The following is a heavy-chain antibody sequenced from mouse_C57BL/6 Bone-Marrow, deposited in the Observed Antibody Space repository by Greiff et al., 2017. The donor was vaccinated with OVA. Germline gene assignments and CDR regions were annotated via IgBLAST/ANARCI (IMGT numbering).Heavy chain of an antibody. CDR1: GYTFTSYG. CDR2: MYTRRGNT. Sequence: VQLQQSGAELARPGASVKLSCKASGYTFTSYGISWVKPRTGQGLEWIGEMYTRRGNTYYNETLKGKATLPADNASSTAYMELRRRTCEDAAGYFCAPNCDDYWGQGTTLTVSS. D-gene: IGHD4-1*01. J-gene: IGHJ2*01. CDR3: APNCDDY. V-gene: IGHV1-81*01.